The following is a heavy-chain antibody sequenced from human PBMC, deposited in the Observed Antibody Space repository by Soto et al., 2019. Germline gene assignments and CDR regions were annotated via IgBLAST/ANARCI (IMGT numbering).Heavy chain of an antibody. CDR2: IIPILGIA. D-gene: IGHD2-21*02. Sequence: QVQLVQSGAEVKKPGSSVKVSCKASGGTFSSYTISWVRQAPGQGLEWMGRIIPILGIANYAQKFQGRVTITADXXTXTXXMELSSLRSEDTAVYYCARGQAYCGGDCYSGLLDYWGQGTLVTVSS. CDR1: GGTFSSYT. J-gene: IGHJ4*02. CDR3: ARGQAYCGGDCYSGLLDY. V-gene: IGHV1-69*02.